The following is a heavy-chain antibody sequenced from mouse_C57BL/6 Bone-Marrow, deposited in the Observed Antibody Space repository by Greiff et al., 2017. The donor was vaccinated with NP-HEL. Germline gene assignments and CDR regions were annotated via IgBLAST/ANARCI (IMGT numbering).Heavy chain of an antibody. CDR3: ARRLYGSSLYYFDY. D-gene: IGHD1-1*01. Sequence: VMLVESGAELARPGASVKLSCKASGYTFTSYGISWVKQRTGQGLEWIGEIYPRSGNTYYNEKFKGKATLTADKSSSTAYMELRSLTSEDSAVYFCARRLYGSSLYYFDYWGQGTTLTVSS. J-gene: IGHJ2*01. CDR1: GYTFTSYG. V-gene: IGHV1-81*01. CDR2: IYPRSGNT.